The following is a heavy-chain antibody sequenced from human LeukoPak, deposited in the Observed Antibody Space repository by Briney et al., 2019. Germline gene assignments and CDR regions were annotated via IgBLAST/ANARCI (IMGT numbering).Heavy chain of an antibody. CDR2: ISYDGTKK. CDR1: GFTFSRYG. V-gene: IGHV3-30*18. J-gene: IGHJ4*02. D-gene: IGHD6-19*01. CDR3: AKVRWDNSGWYYLDS. Sequence: GRSLRLSCAASGFTFSRYGMHWVRQAPGKGLEWVTIISYDGTKKYYADSVKGRFTISRDNSKNTLYLQMNNLRAEDTAMYYCAKVRWDNSGWYYLDSWGQGTLVTVSS.